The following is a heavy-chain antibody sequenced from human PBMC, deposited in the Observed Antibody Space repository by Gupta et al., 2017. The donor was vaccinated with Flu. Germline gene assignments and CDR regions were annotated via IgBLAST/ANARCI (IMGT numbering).Heavy chain of an antibody. CDR3: AISITGTTPYYGMDV. CDR2: INPNSGGT. Sequence: QVQLVQSGAEVKKPGASVKVSCKASGYTFTGYYMHWVRQAPGQGLEWMGWINPNSGGTNYAQKFQGRVTMTRDTSISTAYMELSRLRSDDTAVYYCAISITGTTPYYGMDVWGQGTTVTVSS. CDR1: GYTFTGYY. D-gene: IGHD1-20*01. V-gene: IGHV1-2*02. J-gene: IGHJ6*02.